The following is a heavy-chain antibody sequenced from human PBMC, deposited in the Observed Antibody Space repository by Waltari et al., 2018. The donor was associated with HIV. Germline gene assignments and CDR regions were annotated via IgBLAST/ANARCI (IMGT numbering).Heavy chain of an antibody. V-gene: IGHV3-23*01. CDR1: GFTFDTYA. D-gene: IGHD2-2*01. CDR3: AKNLRRFVIVSAD. CDR2: ISDSGITT. Sequence: EVQLLESGGGLVQPGGSLRLSCAASGFTFDTYAMIWVRQAPGKGLEWVSSISDSGITTYYADSVRGRFTISRDNSKNTLYLQMNSLSVEDTAVYYCAKNLRRFVIVSADWGQGTMVTVSS. J-gene: IGHJ3*01.